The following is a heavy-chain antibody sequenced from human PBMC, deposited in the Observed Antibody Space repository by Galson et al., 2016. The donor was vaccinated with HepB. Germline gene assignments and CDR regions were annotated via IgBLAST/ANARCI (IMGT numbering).Heavy chain of an antibody. Sequence: SLRLSCAASGFTFNNFWMTWVRQSPGKGLEWVANIKQDGSEKYYVDSVKGRFTISRDNAENSLYLQMNSLRAEDTAVYYCARDQGYSGSYLRYFDLWGRGTLVTVSS. V-gene: IGHV3-7*03. CDR2: IKQDGSEK. D-gene: IGHD1-26*01. CDR1: GFTFNNFW. J-gene: IGHJ2*01. CDR3: ARDQGYSGSYLRYFDL.